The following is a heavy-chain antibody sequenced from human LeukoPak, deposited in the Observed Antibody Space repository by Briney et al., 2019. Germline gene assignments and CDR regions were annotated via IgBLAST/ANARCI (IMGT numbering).Heavy chain of an antibody. Sequence: SETLSLTCAVSGGSIGSSNWWSWVRQPPGKGLEWIGEIYHSGSTNYNPSLKSRVTISVDKSKNQFSLELSSVTAADTAVYYCARVGTYDSSGYYPTGVDYWGQGTLVTVSS. D-gene: IGHD3-22*01. CDR2: IYHSGST. CDR3: ARVGTYDSSGYYPTGVDY. V-gene: IGHV4-4*02. CDR1: GGSIGSSNW. J-gene: IGHJ4*02.